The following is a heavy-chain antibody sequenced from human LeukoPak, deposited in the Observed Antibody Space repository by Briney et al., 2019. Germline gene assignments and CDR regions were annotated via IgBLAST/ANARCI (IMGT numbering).Heavy chain of an antibody. CDR3: ARDGDYYDSSGLFDY. V-gene: IGHV3-7*01. D-gene: IGHD3-22*01. CDR1: GVTFSGYS. Sequence: PGGSLRLSCAAPGVTFSGYSVNWVRQAPGKGLEWVANIKQDGSEKYYVDSVKGRFTISRDNAKNSLYLQMNSLRAEDTAVYYCARDGDYYDSSGLFDYWGQGTLVTVSS. J-gene: IGHJ4*02. CDR2: IKQDGSEK.